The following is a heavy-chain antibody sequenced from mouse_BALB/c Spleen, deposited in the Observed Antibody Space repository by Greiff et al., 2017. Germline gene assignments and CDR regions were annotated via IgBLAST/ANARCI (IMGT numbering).Heavy chain of an antibody. CDR1: GYTFTDYA. CDR2: ISTYYGDA. V-gene: IGHV1-67*01. Sequence: QVQLQQSGPELVRPGVSVKISCKGSGYTFTDYAMHWVKQSHAKSLEWIGVISTYYGDASYNQKFKGKATMTVDKSSSTAYMELARLTSEDSAIYYCARTNYYGNTWFAYWGQGTLVTVSA. D-gene: IGHD2-1*01. J-gene: IGHJ3*01. CDR3: ARTNYYGNTWFAY.